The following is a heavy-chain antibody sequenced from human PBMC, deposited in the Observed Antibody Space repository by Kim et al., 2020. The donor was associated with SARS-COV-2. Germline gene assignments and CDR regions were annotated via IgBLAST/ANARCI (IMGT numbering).Heavy chain of an antibody. CDR1: GGSISSSSYY. D-gene: IGHD6-13*01. J-gene: IGHJ4*02. CDR2: IYYSGST. CDR3: ARLWGYSSSHFDY. V-gene: IGHV4-39*01. Sequence: SETLSLTCTVSGGSISSSSYYWGWIRQPPGKGLEWIGSIYYSGSTYYNPSLKSRVTISVDTSKNQFSLKLSSVTAADTAVYYCARLWGYSSSHFDYWGQVTLVTVSS.